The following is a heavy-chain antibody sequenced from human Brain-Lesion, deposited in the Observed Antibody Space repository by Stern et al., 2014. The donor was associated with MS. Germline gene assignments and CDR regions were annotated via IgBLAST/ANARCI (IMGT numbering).Heavy chain of an antibody. V-gene: IGHV4-39*01. CDR1: GGSISSSTYY. CDR2: IYYSGFT. CDR3: ARHDSVPRPSQLYSARDRGPGYFDY. J-gene: IGHJ4*02. Sequence: QLVESGPGLVKPSETLSLTCTVSGGSISSSTYYWAWIRQPPGKGLAWIGNIYYSGFTYYNPSLKSRFTISVDRSKTQFALKLSSVTAADTAIYYCARHDSVPRPSQLYSARDRGPGYFDYWGQGTLVTVSS. D-gene: IGHD1-26*01.